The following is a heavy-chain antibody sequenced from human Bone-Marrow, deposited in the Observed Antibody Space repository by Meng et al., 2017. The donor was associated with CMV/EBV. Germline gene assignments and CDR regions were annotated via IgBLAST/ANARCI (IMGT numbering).Heavy chain of an antibody. Sequence: SETLSLTCTVSGGSVSSGSYYWSWIRQPPGKGLEWIGSIYYSGSTYYNPSLKSRVTISVDTYKNQFSLKLSSVTAADTAVYYCARHSIAARTFPIDYWGQRTLVTVSS. V-gene: IGHV4-39*07. J-gene: IGHJ4*02. CDR2: IYYSGST. CDR3: ARHSIAARTFPIDY. D-gene: IGHD6-6*01. CDR1: GGSVSSGSYY.